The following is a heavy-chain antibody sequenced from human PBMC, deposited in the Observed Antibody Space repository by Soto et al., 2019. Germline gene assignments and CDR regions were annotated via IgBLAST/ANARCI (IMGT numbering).Heavy chain of an antibody. J-gene: IGHJ4*02. CDR1: GFTFSSHW. CDR3: ASLLGTVTTFER. V-gene: IGHV3-7*01. D-gene: IGHD1-1*01. Sequence: GRSLRLSCAASGFTFSSHWMSWVRQAPGKGLEWVASMKEDGSVKHYMDSVKGRFTISRDNAMNLLYLQMNSLRVEDAAVYYCASLLGTVTTFERRGQGTLVTVSS. CDR2: MKEDGSVK.